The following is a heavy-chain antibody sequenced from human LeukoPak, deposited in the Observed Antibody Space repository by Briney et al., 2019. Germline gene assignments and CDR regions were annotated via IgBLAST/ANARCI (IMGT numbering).Heavy chain of an antibody. CDR3: ARGGDILTGYYRKPHEYYYYYYGMDV. CDR2: IYYSGST. CDR1: GGSISRYY. D-gene: IGHD3-9*01. Sequence: SATLSLTCTVSGGSISRYYWSWIRQPPGKGLEWIGYIYYSGSTNYNPSLKSRVTISVDTSKNQFSLKLSSVTAADTAVYYCARGGDILTGYYRKPHEYYYYYYGMDVWGQGTTVTVSS. V-gene: IGHV4-59*01. J-gene: IGHJ6*02.